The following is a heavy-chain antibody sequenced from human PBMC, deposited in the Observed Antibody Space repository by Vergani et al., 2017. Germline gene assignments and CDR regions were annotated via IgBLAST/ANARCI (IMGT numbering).Heavy chain of an antibody. CDR3: VRQLYSGSPAGFDY. CDR1: GGSISSYY. D-gene: IGHD1-26*01. V-gene: IGHV4-4*09. J-gene: IGHJ4*02. CDR2: IYTSGST. Sequence: QVQLQESGPGLVKPSETLSLTCTVSGGSISSYYWSWIRQPPGKGLEWIGYIYTSGSTNYNPSLKSRVTISVDTSKNQFSLKLSSVTAADTAVYYCVRQLYSGSPAGFDYWGQGTLVTVSS.